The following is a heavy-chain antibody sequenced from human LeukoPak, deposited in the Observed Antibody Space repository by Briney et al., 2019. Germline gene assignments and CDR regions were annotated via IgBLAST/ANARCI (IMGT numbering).Heavy chain of an antibody. Sequence: SVKVSCKASGNSISNYAVSWVRQAPGQGFEWMGGIIPIFGTADYAQKFQGRVTITADQSTSTTYMALSSLKSEDTATYYCTTRACHAGGCSSSFYGLHFWGQGTTVSVSS. V-gene: IGHV1-69*13. CDR1: GNSISNYA. CDR2: IIPIFGTA. CDR3: TTRACHAGGCSSSFYGLHF. J-gene: IGHJ6*02. D-gene: IGHD2-15*01.